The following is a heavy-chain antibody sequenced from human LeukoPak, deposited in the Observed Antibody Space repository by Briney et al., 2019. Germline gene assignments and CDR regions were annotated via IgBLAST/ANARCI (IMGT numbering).Heavy chain of an antibody. V-gene: IGHV3-9*01. CDR1: GFTFDDYA. CDR2: ISWNSGSI. CDR3: AKGRGSYPSFDY. D-gene: IGHD1-26*01. Sequence: GRSLRLSCAASGFTFDDYAMHWVRQAPGKGLKWVSGISWNSGSIGYADSVKGRFTISRDNAKNSLYLQMNSLRAEDTALYYCAKGRGSYPSFDYWGQGTLVTVS. J-gene: IGHJ4*02.